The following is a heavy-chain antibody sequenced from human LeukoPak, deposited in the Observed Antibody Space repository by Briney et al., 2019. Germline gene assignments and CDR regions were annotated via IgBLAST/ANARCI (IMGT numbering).Heavy chain of an antibody. CDR3: ARGKTSQNIVTRKTYNWFDP. V-gene: IGHV3-20*04. CDR1: GFTFDEYG. D-gene: IGHD2/OR15-2a*01. Sequence: GGSLRLSCAASGFTFDEYGMSWVRQAPGKGLEWVAGITLNGGSRGYADSVKGRFTISRDNAKNSLYLQMKSLRAEDTAVYYCARGKTSQNIVTRKTYNWFDPWGQGTLVTVSS. CDR2: ITLNGGSR. J-gene: IGHJ5*02.